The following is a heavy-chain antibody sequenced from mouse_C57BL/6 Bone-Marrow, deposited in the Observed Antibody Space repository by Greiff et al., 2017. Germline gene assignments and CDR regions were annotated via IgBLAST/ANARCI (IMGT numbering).Heavy chain of an antibody. CDR3: ARHDYDFPYWFAY. D-gene: IGHD2-4*01. V-gene: IGHV5-17*01. CDR2: ISSGSSTI. CDR1: GFTFSDYG. Sequence: EVQRVESGGGLVKPGGSLKLSCAASGFTFSDYGMHWVRQAPGKGLEWVAYISSGSSTIYYADTVKGRFTISKDNAKNTLFLQMTSLRSEDKAMYYCARHDYDFPYWFAYWGQGTLVTVSA. J-gene: IGHJ3*01.